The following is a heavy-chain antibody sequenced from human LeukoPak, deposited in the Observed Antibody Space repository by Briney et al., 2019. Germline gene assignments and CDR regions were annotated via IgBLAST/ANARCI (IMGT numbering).Heavy chain of an antibody. CDR1: GFKFGDCA. Sequence: GGSLRLSCAASGFKFGDCAMHWVRQAPGKGLEWVSGISWNSGVIDYADSVKGRFTISRDNAKNSLFLQMNSLRVEDTALYYCAKVRPPGSYYNLAIEYWGQGTLVTVSS. J-gene: IGHJ4*02. CDR3: AKVRPPGSYYNLAIEY. D-gene: IGHD3-10*01. V-gene: IGHV3-9*01. CDR2: ISWNSGVI.